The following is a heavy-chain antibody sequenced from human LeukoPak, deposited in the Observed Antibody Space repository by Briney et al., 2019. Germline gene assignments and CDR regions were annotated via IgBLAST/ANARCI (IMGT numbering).Heavy chain of an antibody. Sequence: ASVKVSCKASGYTFTGYYMHWVRQAPGQGLEWMGWINPNSGGTNYAQKFQGRVTMTRDTSISTAYMELSRLRSDDTAVYYCARDRVLLWFGDSGAFDYWGQGTLVTVSS. D-gene: IGHD3-10*01. CDR2: INPNSGGT. J-gene: IGHJ4*02. CDR3: ARDRVLLWFGDSGAFDY. CDR1: GYTFTGYY. V-gene: IGHV1-2*02.